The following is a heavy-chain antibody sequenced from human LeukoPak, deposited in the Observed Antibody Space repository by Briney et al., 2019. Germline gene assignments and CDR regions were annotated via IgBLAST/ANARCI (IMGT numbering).Heavy chain of an antibody. CDR3: ARLFYYFDY. V-gene: IGHV4-30-2*01. Sequence: SQTLSLTCAVSGGSISSGGYSWSWIRQPPGKGLEWIGYIYHSGSTYYNPSLKSRVTISVDRSKNQFSLKLSSVTAADTAVYYCARLFYYFDYGGQGTLVTVSS. D-gene: IGHD2-21*01. CDR2: IYHSGST. J-gene: IGHJ4*02. CDR1: GGSISSGGYS.